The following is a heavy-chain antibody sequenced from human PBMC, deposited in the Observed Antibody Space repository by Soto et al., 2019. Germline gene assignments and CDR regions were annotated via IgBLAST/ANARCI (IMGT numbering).Heavy chain of an antibody. D-gene: IGHD3-22*01. CDR1: GGAISGYY. V-gene: IGHV4-59*01. J-gene: IGHJ5*02. CDR3: ATSGYYYYWFDP. Sequence: SETLSLTCTVSGGAISGYYWSWIRQPPGKGLEWIGYIYYSGSTNYNPSLKSRVTISVDTSKNQFSLKLSSVTAADTAGYYCATSGYYYYWFDPWGQGTLVTVSS. CDR2: IYYSGST.